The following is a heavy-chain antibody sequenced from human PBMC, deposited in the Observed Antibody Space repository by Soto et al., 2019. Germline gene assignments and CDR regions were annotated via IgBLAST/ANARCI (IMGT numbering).Heavy chain of an antibody. CDR1: GYSFTSYW. J-gene: IGHJ6*02. Sequence: GESLKISCKGSGYSFTSYWMGWVRQMPGKGLEWMGIIYPGDSDTRYSPSFQGQVTISADKSISTAYLQWSSLKASDTAMYYCARLGQQLVRGYYYGMDVWGQGTTVTVSS. CDR2: IYPGDSDT. D-gene: IGHD6-13*01. V-gene: IGHV5-51*01. CDR3: ARLGQQLVRGYYYGMDV.